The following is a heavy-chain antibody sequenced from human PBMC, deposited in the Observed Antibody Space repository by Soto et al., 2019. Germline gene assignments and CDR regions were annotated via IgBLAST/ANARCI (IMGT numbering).Heavy chain of an antibody. Sequence: QEHLVESGGGVVQPGRSLRLSCTASGFTFSSYAMHWVRQAPGKGLEWVAVVSYDGSFENYADSVRGRFTISRDNSQNTVFLQRNSLRIEDTAVYYCAKDLYYYDFSLVDSWGQGTLVTVSS. CDR3: AKDLYYYDFSLVDS. J-gene: IGHJ4*02. D-gene: IGHD3-16*01. CDR1: GFTFSSYA. V-gene: IGHV3-30*04. CDR2: VSYDGSFE.